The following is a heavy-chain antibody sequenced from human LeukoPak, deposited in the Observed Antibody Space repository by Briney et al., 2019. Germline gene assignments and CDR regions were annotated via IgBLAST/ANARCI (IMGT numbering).Heavy chain of an antibody. CDR2: IYTSGST. Sequence: KPSETLSLTCTVSGGSISSYYWSWIRQPAGKGLEWIGRIYTSGSTNYNPSLKSRVTMSVDTSKNQFSLKLSSVTAADTAVYYCARDNSGYDSYYYYYYMDVWGKGTTVTVSS. CDR3: ARDNSGYDSYYYYYYMDV. D-gene: IGHD5-12*01. V-gene: IGHV4-4*07. J-gene: IGHJ6*03. CDR1: GGSISSYY.